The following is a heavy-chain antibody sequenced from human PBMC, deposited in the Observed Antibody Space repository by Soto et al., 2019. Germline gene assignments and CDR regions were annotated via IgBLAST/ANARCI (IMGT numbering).Heavy chain of an antibody. V-gene: IGHV1-2*04. CDR1: GYTFTGYY. D-gene: IGHD6-13*01. CDR3: AKAWQQLVLGVNYFDY. CDR2: INPNSGGT. Sequence: ASVKVSCKASGYTFTGYYMHWARQAPGQGLEWMGWINPNSGGTNYAQKFQGWVTMTRDTSISTAYMELSRLRSDDTAVYYCAKAWQQLVLGVNYFDYWGQGTLVTVSS. J-gene: IGHJ4*02.